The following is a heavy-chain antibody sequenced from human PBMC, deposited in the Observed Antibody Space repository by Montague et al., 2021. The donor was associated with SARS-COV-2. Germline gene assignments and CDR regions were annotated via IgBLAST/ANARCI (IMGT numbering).Heavy chain of an antibody. CDR3: ARHLAISGQAAVSDY. V-gene: IGHV4-59*08. CDR2: IYYSGIT. CDR1: GDSISGFY. J-gene: IGHJ4*02. Sequence: SETLSLTCTVSGDSISGFYWNWIRQPPGKGLEWIGKIYYSGITNYNPSLKSRVTISVDTSRNQFSLKLSSVTAADTAIYYCARHLAISGQAAVSDYWGQGTLVTVSS. D-gene: IGHD2-15*01.